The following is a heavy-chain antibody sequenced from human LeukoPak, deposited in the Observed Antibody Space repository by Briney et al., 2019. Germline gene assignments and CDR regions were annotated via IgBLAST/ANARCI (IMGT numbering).Heavy chain of an antibody. J-gene: IGHJ4*02. D-gene: IGHD3-9*01. CDR1: GLTFSNHG. CDR3: ARTYYDLLTGYAAGYFDY. Sequence: GALRLSCAASGLTFSNHGMNWVRQAPGKGLEWVSGISPSADIKYYADSVKGRFTISRDNSRNTLYLQMNNLRPEDTAVYYCARTYYDLLTGYAAGYFDYWGQGTLVTVSS. V-gene: IGHV3-23*01. CDR2: ISPSADIK.